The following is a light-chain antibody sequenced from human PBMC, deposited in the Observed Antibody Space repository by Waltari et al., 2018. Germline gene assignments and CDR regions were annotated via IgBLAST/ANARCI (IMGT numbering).Light chain of an antibody. V-gene: IGLV7-43*01. CDR3: LLYYGGAQLWV. CDR2: STS. CDR1: TGAVTSGYY. Sequence: QTVVTQEPSLTVSPGGTVTLTCASSTGAVTSGYYPNWFQQKPGQAPRALSYSTSNKHSCTPARCAGSRLGGKAALTLSGVQPEDEADYYCLLYYGGAQLWVFGGGTKLTVL. J-gene: IGLJ3*02.